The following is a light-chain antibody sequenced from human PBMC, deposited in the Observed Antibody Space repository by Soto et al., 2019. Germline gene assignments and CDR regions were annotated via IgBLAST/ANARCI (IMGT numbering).Light chain of an antibody. CDR3: QQYGGSPYT. J-gene: IGKJ2*01. Sequence: EIVLTQSPGTLSLSPGERATLSCRASQSVRSNYLAWYQQKPGQAPRLLIYGASSRATGTPDRFSGTASGTDFTLTNTRLEPEDFAVYYCQQYGGSPYTFGQGTKLEIQ. CDR2: GAS. V-gene: IGKV3-20*01. CDR1: QSVRSNY.